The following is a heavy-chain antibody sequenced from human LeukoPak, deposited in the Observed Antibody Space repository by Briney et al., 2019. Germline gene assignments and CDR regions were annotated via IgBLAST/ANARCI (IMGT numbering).Heavy chain of an antibody. V-gene: IGHV3-53*01. D-gene: IGHD6-19*01. CDR3: ARDLGSGWNFDY. CDR2: IYSGGST. Sequence: GGSLRLSCAASGFTVSSNYMSWVRQAPGKGLEWVSVIYSGGSTYYADSVKGRFTISRDSSKNTLYLQMNSLRAEDTAVYYCARDLGSGWNFDYWGQGTLVTVSP. CDR1: GFTVSSNY. J-gene: IGHJ4*02.